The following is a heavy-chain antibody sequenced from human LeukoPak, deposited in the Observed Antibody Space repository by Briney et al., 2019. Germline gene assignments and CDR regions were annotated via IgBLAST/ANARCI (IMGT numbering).Heavy chain of an antibody. CDR1: GFTFSNYA. Sequence: PGGSLRLSCAASGFTFSNYAMSWVRQAPGKGLEWVSGITARADSTYYADSVKGRFTISRDNSKNTLYLQMNSLRAEDTAVYYCSRDQGQFDYWGQGTLVTVSS. J-gene: IGHJ4*02. CDR2: ITARADST. V-gene: IGHV3-23*01. CDR3: SRDQGQFDY.